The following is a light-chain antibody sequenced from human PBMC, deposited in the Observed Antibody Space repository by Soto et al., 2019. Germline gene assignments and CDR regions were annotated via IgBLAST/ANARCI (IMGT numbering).Light chain of an antibody. CDR2: KAS. J-gene: IGKJ1*01. Sequence: IQITQSPSNLYPSAVGRGTITFRASQSISSWLAWYQQKPGKAAKLLIYKASSLESGVPSRFSGSGSGTEFTLTISSLQPDDFATYYCQKYNSYPWTFGKGNTGAIK. CDR1: QSISSW. CDR3: QKYNSYPWT. V-gene: IGKV1-5*03.